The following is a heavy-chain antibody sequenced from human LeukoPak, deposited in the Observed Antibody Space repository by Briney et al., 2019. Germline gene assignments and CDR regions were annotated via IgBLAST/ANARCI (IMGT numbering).Heavy chain of an antibody. J-gene: IGHJ4*02. D-gene: IGHD6-19*01. V-gene: IGHV3-7*04. CDR1: GFIFSDYW. CDR3: ARDNAGSGWVY. Sequence: GGPLTLSCVASGFIFSDYWMSWLRQAPGKGPEWVANIKVDGIEKYYADSVKGRFTISRDNAKNSLYLQMNSLRAEDTAVYYCARDNAGSGWVYWGQGTLVTVSS. CDR2: IKVDGIEK.